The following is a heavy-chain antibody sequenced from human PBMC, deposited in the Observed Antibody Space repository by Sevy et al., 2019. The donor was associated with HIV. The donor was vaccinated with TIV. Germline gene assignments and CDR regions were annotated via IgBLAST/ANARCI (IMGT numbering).Heavy chain of an antibody. D-gene: IGHD5-18*01. CDR2: MNPNSGNT. J-gene: IGHJ6*02. CDR3: ARGWNGALQTGYSYGFYYGMDV. CDR1: GYTFTSYD. Sequence: ASVKVSCKASGYTFTSYDINWVRQAPAQGLEWMGWMNPNSGNTGYAQKFQGRVTMTRNTSISTAYMERSSLRTEDTAVYYCARGWNGALQTGYSYGFYYGMDVWGQGTTVTVSS. V-gene: IGHV1-8*01.